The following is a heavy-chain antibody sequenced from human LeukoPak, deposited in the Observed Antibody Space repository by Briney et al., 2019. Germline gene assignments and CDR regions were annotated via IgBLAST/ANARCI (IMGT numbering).Heavy chain of an antibody. J-gene: IGHJ5*02. CDR1: GYTFTSYY. Sequence: GASVKVSCKASGYTFTSYYMHWVRQAPGQGLEWMGIINPSGGSTSYAQKFQGRVTMIRDTSTSTVYMELSSLRSEDTAVYYCARDTKPMYYDFWSGYYTGGRSWFDPWGQGTLVTVSS. CDR3: ARDTKPMYYDFWSGYYTGGRSWFDP. V-gene: IGHV1-46*01. D-gene: IGHD3-3*01. CDR2: INPSGGST.